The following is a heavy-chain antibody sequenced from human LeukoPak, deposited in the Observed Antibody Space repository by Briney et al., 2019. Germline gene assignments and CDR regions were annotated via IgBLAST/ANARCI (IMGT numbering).Heavy chain of an antibody. CDR1: GYTFTSYG. D-gene: IGHD6-25*01. Sequence: GASVKVSCKASGYTFTSYGISWVRQAPGQGLEWMGWISAYNGNTNYAQKLQGRVTMTTDTSTSTAYMELRGLRSDDTAVYYCARVLGSAYYYYMDVWGKGTTVTVSS. J-gene: IGHJ6*03. CDR3: ARVLGSAYYYYMDV. V-gene: IGHV1-18*01. CDR2: ISAYNGNT.